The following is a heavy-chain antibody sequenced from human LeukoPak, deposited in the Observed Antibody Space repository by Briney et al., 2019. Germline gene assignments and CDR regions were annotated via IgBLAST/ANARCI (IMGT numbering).Heavy chain of an antibody. CDR1: GYTFTGYY. CDR3: ARGPDIVATMGAFDI. D-gene: IGHD5-12*01. V-gene: IGHV1-2*02. Sequence: ASVKVSCKAPGYTFTGYYMHWVPQAPGQGLEWMGWINPNSGGTNYAQKFQGRVTMTRDTSISTAYMELSRLRSDDTAVYYCARGPDIVATMGAFDIWGQGTMVTVSS. J-gene: IGHJ3*02. CDR2: INPNSGGT.